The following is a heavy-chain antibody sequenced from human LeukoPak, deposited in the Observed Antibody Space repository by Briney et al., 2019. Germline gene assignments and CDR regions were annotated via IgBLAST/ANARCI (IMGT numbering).Heavy chain of an antibody. CDR2: ISYDGSNK. CDR1: GFTFSSYG. D-gene: IGHD6-19*01. CDR3: ANVYSSGWYYFDY. V-gene: IGHV3-30*18. J-gene: IGHJ4*02. Sequence: GRSLRLSCAASGFTFSSYGMHWVRQAPGKGLEWVAVISYDGSNKYYADSVKGRFTISRDNSKNTLYLQMNSLRAEDTAVYYCANVYSSGWYYFDYWGQGTLVTVSS.